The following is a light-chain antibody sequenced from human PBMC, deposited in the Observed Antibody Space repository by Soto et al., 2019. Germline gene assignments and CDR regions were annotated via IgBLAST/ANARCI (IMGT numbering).Light chain of an antibody. CDR1: QTVHSNY. Sequence: EVVLTQSPATLSLSPGERATLSCGASQTVHSNYLAWYQHKPGLAPTLLIYDASSRATGIPDRFRGSGSGTDFTLTISRLEPEDFAVYYCQQYGTSPRGTFGGGTKVEIK. CDR2: DAS. CDR3: QQYGTSPRGT. V-gene: IGKV3D-20*01. J-gene: IGKJ4*01.